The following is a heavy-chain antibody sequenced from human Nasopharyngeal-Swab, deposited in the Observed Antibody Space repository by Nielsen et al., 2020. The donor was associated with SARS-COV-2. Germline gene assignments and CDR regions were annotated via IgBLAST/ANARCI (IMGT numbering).Heavy chain of an antibody. CDR3: ARDLVADYALTVRGSYYYGMDV. D-gene: IGHD4/OR15-4a*01. CDR1: GYTFTGYY. J-gene: IGHJ6*02. V-gene: IGHV1-2*04. Sequence: ASVKVSCKASGYTFTGYYMHWVRQAPGQGLEWMGWINPNSGGTNYAQKFQGWVTMTRDTSISTAYMELGRLRSDDTAVYYCARDLVADYALTVRGSYYYGMDVWGQGTTVTVSS. CDR2: INPNSGGT.